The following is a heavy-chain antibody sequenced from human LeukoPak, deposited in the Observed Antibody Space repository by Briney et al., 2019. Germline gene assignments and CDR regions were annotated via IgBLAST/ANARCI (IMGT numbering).Heavy chain of an antibody. D-gene: IGHD4-17*01. V-gene: IGHV3-23*01. CDR1: GFTFSSYA. J-gene: IGHJ4*02. Sequence: PGGSLRLSCAASGFTFSSYAMNWVRQAPGKGLEWVSGITDSGGRTYYADSVKGRFNNSRDNSKNTPYLQMNSLRAEDTAVYYCAYARGYGDYVGATFDYWGQGTLVTVSS. CDR3: AYARGYGDYVGATFDY. CDR2: ITDSGGRT.